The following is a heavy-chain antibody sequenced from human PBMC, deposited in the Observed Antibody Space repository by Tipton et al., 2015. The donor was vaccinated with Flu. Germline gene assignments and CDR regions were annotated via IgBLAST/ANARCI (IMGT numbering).Heavy chain of an antibody. V-gene: IGHV1-24*01. Sequence: QLVQSGAEVKKPGASVKVSCKVSGYTLTELSMHWVRQAPGKGLEWMGGFDPEDGETIYAQKFQGRVTMTEDTSTDTAYMELSSLRSEDTAVYYCATGPVREWFGELAGYYYYYMDVWGKGTTVTVSS. D-gene: IGHD3-10*01. CDR2: FDPEDGET. J-gene: IGHJ6*03. CDR3: ATGPVREWFGELAGYYYYYMDV. CDR1: GYTLTELS.